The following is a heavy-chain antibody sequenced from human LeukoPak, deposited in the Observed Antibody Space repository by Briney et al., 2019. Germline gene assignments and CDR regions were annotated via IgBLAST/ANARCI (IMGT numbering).Heavy chain of an antibody. CDR3: ARVRRIGAALGWFDP. CDR1: GFTFSSYW. J-gene: IGHJ5*02. Sequence: GGSLRLSCAASGFTFSSYWMSWVRQAPGKGLEWVANIKQDGSEKYYVDSVKGRFTISRDNAKNSLYLQMNSLRAEDTAVYYCARVRRIGAALGWFDPWGQGTLVTVSS. V-gene: IGHV3-7*01. D-gene: IGHD6-13*01. CDR2: IKQDGSEK.